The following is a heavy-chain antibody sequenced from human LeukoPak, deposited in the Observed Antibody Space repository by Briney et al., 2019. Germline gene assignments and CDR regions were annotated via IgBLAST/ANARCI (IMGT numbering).Heavy chain of an antibody. CDR1: AYSISSGYY. CDR3: ARAILEYQHPYYFDY. CDR2: IYHSGNT. D-gene: IGHD2-2*01. Sequence: SETLSLTCTVSAYSISSGYYWGWIRQPPGKGLEWIGSIYHSGNTYYNPSLKSRVTISVDTSKNQFSLKLYSVTAADTAVYYCARAILEYQHPYYFDYWGQGTLVTVSS. J-gene: IGHJ4*02. V-gene: IGHV4-38-2*02.